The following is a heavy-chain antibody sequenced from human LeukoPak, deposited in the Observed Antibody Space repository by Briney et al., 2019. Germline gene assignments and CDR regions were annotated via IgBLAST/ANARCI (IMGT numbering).Heavy chain of an antibody. D-gene: IGHD2-15*01. J-gene: IGHJ4*02. CDR2: INHSGST. V-gene: IGHV4-34*01. CDR1: GGSFSGYY. CDR3: VRARAYCSGGSCYSYNFDY. Sequence: SETLSLTCAVYGGSFSGYYWSWIRQPPGKGLEWIGEINHSGSTNYNPSLKSRVTISVDTSKNQFSLKLSSVTAADTAVYYCVRARAYCSGGSCYSYNFDYWGQGTLVTVSS.